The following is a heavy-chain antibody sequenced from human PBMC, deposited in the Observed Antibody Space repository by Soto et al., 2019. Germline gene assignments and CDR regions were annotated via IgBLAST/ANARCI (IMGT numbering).Heavy chain of an antibody. J-gene: IGHJ5*02. CDR1: GASISSGGYY. D-gene: IGHD2-15*01. CDR2: IYYSGSN. V-gene: IGHV4-31*03. Sequence: QVQLQESGPGLVKPSQTLSLTCTVSGASISSGGYYWSWIRQHPGKGLEWIGFIYYSGSNYYNPSHKTRLGMSVDTSKNQFSLKVTSVTAADTAVYYCARGVVASTSITHNWFGPWGQGTLVTVSS. CDR3: ARGVVASTSITHNWFGP.